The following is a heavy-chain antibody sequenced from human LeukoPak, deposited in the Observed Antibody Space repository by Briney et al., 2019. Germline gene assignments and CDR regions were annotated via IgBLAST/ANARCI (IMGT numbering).Heavy chain of an antibody. V-gene: IGHV4-59*01. CDR2: IYYSGST. Sequence: SETLSLTCTVSGGSISSYYWSWIRQPPGKGLGWIGYIYYSGSTNYNPSLKSRVTISVDTSKNQFSLKLSSVTAADTAVYYCAGQRDRNDAFDIWGQGTMVTVSS. CDR1: GGSISSYY. CDR3: AGQRDRNDAFDI. J-gene: IGHJ3*02.